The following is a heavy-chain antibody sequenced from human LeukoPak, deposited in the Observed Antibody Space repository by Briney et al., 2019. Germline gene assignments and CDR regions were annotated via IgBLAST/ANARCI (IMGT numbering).Heavy chain of an antibody. J-gene: IGHJ4*02. CDR2: IYYSGST. V-gene: IGHV4-39*01. CDR1: GGSISSSSYY. Sequence: SETLSLTCTVSGGSISSSSYYWGWIRQPPGKGLEWIGSIYYSGSTYYNPTLKSRVTISVDTSKNQFSLKLSSVTAADTAVYYCAARGYSGYDPARALDYWGQGTLVTVSS. D-gene: IGHD5-12*01. CDR3: AARGYSGYDPARALDY.